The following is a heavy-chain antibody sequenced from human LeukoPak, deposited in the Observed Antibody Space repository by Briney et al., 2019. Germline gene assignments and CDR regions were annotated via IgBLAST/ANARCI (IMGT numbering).Heavy chain of an antibody. Sequence: GGSLRLSCAASGFTFSSYDMSWFRKAPGKGLDWVSTISGSGGSTYYADSVKGGFTISRDNSKNTLYLQMNSLRAEDTAVYYCAKDRRYCSGGSCYSVNGYIFDYWGQGTLVTVSS. CDR1: GFTFSSYD. V-gene: IGHV3-23*01. J-gene: IGHJ4*02. D-gene: IGHD2-15*01. CDR2: ISGSGGST. CDR3: AKDRRYCSGGSCYSVNGYIFDY.